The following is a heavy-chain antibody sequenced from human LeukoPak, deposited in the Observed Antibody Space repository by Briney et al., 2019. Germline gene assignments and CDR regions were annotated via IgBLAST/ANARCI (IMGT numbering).Heavy chain of an antibody. CDR2: INHSGST. D-gene: IGHD1-26*01. CDR3: ARGPSGSLGRCRSPFDP. J-gene: IGHJ5*02. V-gene: IGHV4-34*01. CDR1: GGSFSGYY. Sequence: SETLSLTCAVYGGSFSGYYWSWIRQPPGKGLEWIGEINHSGSTNYNPSLKSRVTISVDTSENQFSLKLSSVTAADTAVYYCARGPSGSLGRCRSPFDPWGQGTLVTVSS.